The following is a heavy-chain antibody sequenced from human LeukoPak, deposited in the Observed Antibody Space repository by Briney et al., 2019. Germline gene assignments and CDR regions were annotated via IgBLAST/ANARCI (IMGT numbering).Heavy chain of an antibody. CDR1: GFTFSSYS. V-gene: IGHV3-21*01. CDR2: ISSSSSYI. CDR3: AKDRRSGSFTLDY. D-gene: IGHD1-26*01. Sequence: GGSLRLSCAASGFTFSSYSMNWVRQAPGKGLEWVSSISSSSSYIYYADSVKGRFTISRDNAKNSLYLQMNSLRAEDTALYYCAKDRRSGSFTLDYWGQGTLVSVSS. J-gene: IGHJ4*02.